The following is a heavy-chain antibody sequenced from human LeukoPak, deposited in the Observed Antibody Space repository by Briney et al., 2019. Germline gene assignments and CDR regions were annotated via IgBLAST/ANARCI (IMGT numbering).Heavy chain of an antibody. CDR1: GGSISSSSYY. Sequence: SETLSLTCTVSGGSISSSSYYWGWLRQPPGQELEWIVSINYSGSTYYNPSLKSRVTISVDTSKNQFSLKLSSVTAADTAVYYCARHLGNDYSINWFDPWGQGTLVTVSS. J-gene: IGHJ5*02. D-gene: IGHD4-11*01. CDR3: ARHLGNDYSINWFDP. V-gene: IGHV4-39*01. CDR2: INYSGST.